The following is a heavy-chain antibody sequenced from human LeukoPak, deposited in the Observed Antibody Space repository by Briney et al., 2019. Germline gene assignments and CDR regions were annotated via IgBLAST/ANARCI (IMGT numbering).Heavy chain of an antibody. CDR1: GFTFSSYS. CDR3: ARDRQITMIVVVPDAFDI. D-gene: IGHD3-22*01. J-gene: IGHJ3*02. V-gene: IGHV3-21*01. Sequence: PGGSLRLSCAASGFTFSSYSMNWLRQAPGKGLEWVSSISSSSSYIYYADSVKGRFTISRDNAKNSLYLQMNSLRAEDTAVYYCARDRQITMIVVVPDAFDIWGQGTMVTVSS. CDR2: ISSSSSYI.